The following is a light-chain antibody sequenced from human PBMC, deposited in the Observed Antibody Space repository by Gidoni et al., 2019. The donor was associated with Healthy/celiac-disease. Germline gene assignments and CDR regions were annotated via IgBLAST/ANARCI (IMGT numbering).Light chain of an antibody. J-gene: IGKJ2*01. CDR1: QSISSY. CDR2: AAS. Sequence: DIQMTQSPSSLSASVGDRVTITCRASQSISSYLNWYQKKPGKAPKLLIYAASSLQSGVPSRFSGSGSGTDFTLTISSQQHEDFATYYCKQSYSTPQTFGQGTKLEIK. V-gene: IGKV1-39*01. CDR3: KQSYSTPQT.